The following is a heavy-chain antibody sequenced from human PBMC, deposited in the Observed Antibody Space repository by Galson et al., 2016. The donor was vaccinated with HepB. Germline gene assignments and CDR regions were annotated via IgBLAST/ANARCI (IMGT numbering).Heavy chain of an antibody. CDR1: GFTFSSYA. Sequence: SLRLSCAASGFTFSSYAMSWVRQAPGKGLEWVSAISGSGGSTYYADSVKGRFTISRDNSKNMLYLEMNSLRAEDTAVYYCARDLEWLSRYYYMDVWGKGTTVTVSS. J-gene: IGHJ6*03. CDR3: ARDLEWLSRYYYMDV. CDR2: ISGSGGST. D-gene: IGHD3-3*01. V-gene: IGHV3-23*01.